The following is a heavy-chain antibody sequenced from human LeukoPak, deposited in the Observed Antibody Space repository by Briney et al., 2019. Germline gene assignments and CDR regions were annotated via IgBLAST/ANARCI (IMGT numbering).Heavy chain of an antibody. CDR1: GGSFSGYY. CDR2: INHSGST. J-gene: IGHJ4*02. D-gene: IGHD2-15*01. CDR3: ARAPRSGGSCYFDY. V-gene: IGHV4-34*01. Sequence: SETLSLTCVVYGGSFSGYYWSWIRQPPGKGLEWIGEINHSGSTNYNPSLKSRVTISVDTSKNQFSLKLSSVTAADTAVYYCARAPRSGGSCYFDYWGQGTLVTVSS.